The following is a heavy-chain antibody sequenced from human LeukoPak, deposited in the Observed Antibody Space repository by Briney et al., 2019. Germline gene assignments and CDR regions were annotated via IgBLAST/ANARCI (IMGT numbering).Heavy chain of an antibody. D-gene: IGHD2-2*01. CDR2: INPNSGGT. J-gene: IGHJ3*02. CDR3: ARGAIVVVPAAISAFDI. V-gene: IGHV1-2*02. Sequence: ASVKVSCKASGYTFTGYYMHWVRQAPGQGLEWMGWINPNSGGTDYAQKFQGRVTMTRDTSISTAYMELSRRRSDDTAVYYCARGAIVVVPAAISAFDIWGQGTMVTVSS. CDR1: GYTFTGYY.